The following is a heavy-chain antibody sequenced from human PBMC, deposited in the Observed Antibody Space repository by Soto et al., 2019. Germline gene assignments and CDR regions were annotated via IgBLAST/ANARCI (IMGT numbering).Heavy chain of an antibody. CDR1: GGSIISSNW. J-gene: IGHJ6*02. V-gene: IGHV4-4*02. CDR3: ARDEPGSYYGFSYYYYGMDV. CDR2: IYHSGST. D-gene: IGHD1-26*01. Sequence: SETLSLTCAVAGGSIISSNWWSWVRQPPGKGLEWIGEIYHSGSTNYNPSLKSRVTISVDKSKNQFSLKLSSVTAADTAVYYCARDEPGSYYGFSYYYYGMDVWGQGTTVT.